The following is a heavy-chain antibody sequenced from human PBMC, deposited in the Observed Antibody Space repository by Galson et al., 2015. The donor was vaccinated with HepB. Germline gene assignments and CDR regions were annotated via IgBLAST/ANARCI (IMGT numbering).Heavy chain of an antibody. CDR2: LHSSGTIT. CDR1: GFTFSKSD. J-gene: IGHJ4*02. Sequence: SLRLSCAASGFTFSKSDLSWVRQAPGKGLGWVPALHSSGTITYYADSVEGRFTISRDLSQNTLHLQMNSLRAEDTAMYYCAKVDCSDNNCRHFWGQGTLVAVSS. CDR3: AKVDCSDNNCRHF. V-gene: IGHV3-23*05. D-gene: IGHD1-20*01.